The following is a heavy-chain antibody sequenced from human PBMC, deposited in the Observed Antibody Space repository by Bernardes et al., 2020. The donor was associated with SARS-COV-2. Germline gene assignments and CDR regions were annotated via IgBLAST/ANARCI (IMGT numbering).Heavy chain of an antibody. CDR2: IKGTVAGGPP. D-gene: IGHD3-22*01. Sequence: GGSLRPSCVASGFTFTSAYMNRVRQAPGKGLEWVGRIKGTVAGGPPDYAAPVNGTVTISRDDSKKTVFLQMNSLRTEDTAVYYCTTGLNYYDFSGYYDDAFDVWGRGTMVTVSS. CDR3: TTGLNYYDFSGYYDDAFDV. J-gene: IGHJ3*01. CDR1: GFTFTSAY. V-gene: IGHV3-15*01.